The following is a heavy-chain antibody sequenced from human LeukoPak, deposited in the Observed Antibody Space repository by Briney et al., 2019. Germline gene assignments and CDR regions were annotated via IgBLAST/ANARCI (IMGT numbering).Heavy chain of an antibody. CDR1: GGSISSSSYY. J-gene: IGHJ4*02. CDR3: ARGGVGATYAGFDY. CDR2: IYYTGSP. Sequence: SETLSLTCTVSGGSISSSSYYWGWIRQPPGQGLEWIGSIYYTGSPYYTPSLKSRVTISVDTSKNQFSLKLSSVTAADTAVYYCARGGVGATYAGFDYWGQGTLVTVSS. D-gene: IGHD1-26*01. V-gene: IGHV4-39*07.